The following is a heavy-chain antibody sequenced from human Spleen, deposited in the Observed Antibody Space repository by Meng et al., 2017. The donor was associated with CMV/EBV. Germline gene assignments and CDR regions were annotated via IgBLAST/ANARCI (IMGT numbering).Heavy chain of an antibody. V-gene: IGHV1-46*04. CDR1: GYTFTSYY. D-gene: IGHD3-3*01. CDR2: INPNTGST. CDR3: VKAREGAFGGFEY. Sequence: ASVKVSCKASGYTFTSYYMHWVRQAPGQGLEWMGVINPNTGSTKYAQLLQGRVTMTRDTSTTTVYVELSSLRSDDTAVYYCVKAREGAFGGFEYWGQGTLVTVSS. J-gene: IGHJ4*02.